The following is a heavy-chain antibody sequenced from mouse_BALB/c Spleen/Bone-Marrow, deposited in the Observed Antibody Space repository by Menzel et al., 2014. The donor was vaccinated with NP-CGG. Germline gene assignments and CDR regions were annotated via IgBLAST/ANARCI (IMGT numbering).Heavy chain of an antibody. CDR3: AXXXXXXXXXY. CDR1: GYRFTDYA. V-gene: IGHV1-67*01. CDR2: ISTYSGNT. Sequence: QVQLMESGPVLVRPGVSVKISCKGSGYRFTDYAMHWVKQSHAKSLEWIGVISTYSGNTNYNQKFKGKATMTVDKSSSTAYMELARLTSEDSAIYYCAXXXXXXXXXYWGQGTSVTVSS. J-gene: IGHJ4*01.